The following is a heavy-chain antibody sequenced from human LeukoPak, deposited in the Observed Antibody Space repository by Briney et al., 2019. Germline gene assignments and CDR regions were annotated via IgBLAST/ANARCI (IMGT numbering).Heavy chain of an antibody. CDR2: IYYSGST. D-gene: IGHD3-16*02. CDR3: ARSNYVWGSYRPRQSDAFDI. CDR1: GGSISSYY. Sequence: SETLSLTCTVSGGSISSYYWSWIRQPPGKGLEWIRSIYYSGSTNYNPSLKSRVTISVDTSKNQFSLKLSSVTAADTAVYYCARSNYVWGSYRPRQSDAFDIWGQGTMVTVSS. V-gene: IGHV4-59*12. J-gene: IGHJ3*02.